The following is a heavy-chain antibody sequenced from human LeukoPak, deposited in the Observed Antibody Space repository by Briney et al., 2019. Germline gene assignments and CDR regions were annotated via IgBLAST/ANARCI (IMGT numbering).Heavy chain of an antibody. CDR2: IIPILGIA. CDR3: ATYYYGSGSYYGPFDY. V-gene: IGHV1-69*04. Sequence: SVKVSCKASGGTFSSYVISWVRQAPGQGLEWMGRIIPILGIANYAQKFQGRVTITADKSTSTAYMELSSLRSEDTAVYYCATYYYGSGSYYGPFDYWGQGTLVTVSS. D-gene: IGHD3-10*01. CDR1: GGTFSSYV. J-gene: IGHJ4*02.